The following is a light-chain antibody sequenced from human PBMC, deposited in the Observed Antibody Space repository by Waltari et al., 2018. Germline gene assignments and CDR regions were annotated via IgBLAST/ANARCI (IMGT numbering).Light chain of an antibody. V-gene: IGKV3-11*01. CDR2: DAS. CDR1: QSVSNF. J-gene: IGKJ2*01. CDR3: QQRSNWPLMYT. Sequence: EIVLTQSPATLSLSPGERATLSCRASQSVSNFLAWYQQKPGQAPRLLIYDASNRATGIPARFSGGGSWTDFTLTISSLEPEDFAVYYCQQRSNWPLMYTFGQGTKLEIK.